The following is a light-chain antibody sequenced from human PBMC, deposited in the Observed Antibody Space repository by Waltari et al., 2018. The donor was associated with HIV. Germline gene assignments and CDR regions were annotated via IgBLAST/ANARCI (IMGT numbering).Light chain of an antibody. CDR2: AAS. J-gene: IGKJ2*01. CDR1: QSISSY. V-gene: IGKV1-39*01. CDR3: QQSYSIPHT. Sequence: DIQMTQSPSSLSASVGDRVTITCRASQSISSYLNWYQQKPGKAPKLLVYAASSLQSGVPSRFSGSGSGTDFTLTISSLQPEDIASYYCQQSYSIPHTFGQGTKLEIK.